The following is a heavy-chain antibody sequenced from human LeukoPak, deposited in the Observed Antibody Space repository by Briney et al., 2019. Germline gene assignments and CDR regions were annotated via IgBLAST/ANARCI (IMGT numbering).Heavy chain of an antibody. J-gene: IGHJ3*02. CDR3: AREEDCSGGICYLGNAFDI. Sequence: KPSETLSLTCAVDGGSFSGYYWSWIRQPPGKGLEWIGEINHSGSTNYNASLKSRVTISVDTSKNQFSLKLSSVTAADTAVYYCAREEDCSGGICYLGNAFDIWGQGTMVTVSS. V-gene: IGHV4-34*01. CDR2: INHSGST. CDR1: GGSFSGYY. D-gene: IGHD2-15*01.